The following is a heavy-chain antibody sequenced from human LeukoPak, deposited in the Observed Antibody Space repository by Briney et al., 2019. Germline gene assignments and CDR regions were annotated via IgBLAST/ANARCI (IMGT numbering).Heavy chain of an antibody. D-gene: IGHD6-13*01. V-gene: IGHV3-73*01. CDR3: TGRIAAAGSGGFXY. CDR2: IRSKANSYPT. CDR1: GFTFSGSA. Sequence: GGSLRLSWAASGFTFSGSAMHWVRQASEKGLGGVGRIRSKANSYPTAYAVSMQGRFTISRDDSKNLAYVQMNSLKTEHTAVYSCTGRIAAAGSGGFXYXXQGXXXTVS. J-gene: IGHJ4*02.